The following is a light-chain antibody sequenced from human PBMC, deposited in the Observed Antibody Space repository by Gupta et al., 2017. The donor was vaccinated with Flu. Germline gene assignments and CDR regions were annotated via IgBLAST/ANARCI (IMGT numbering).Light chain of an antibody. CDR3: QQYGSSPYT. Sequence: GTLSLSPGERATLSCRASQSVSSSYLAWYQQKPGQAPRLLIYGASSRATGIPDRFSGSGSGTDFTLSISRLESEDFAVYYCQQYGSSPYTFGQGTRLEIK. J-gene: IGKJ2*01. CDR2: GAS. CDR1: QSVSSSY. V-gene: IGKV3-20*01.